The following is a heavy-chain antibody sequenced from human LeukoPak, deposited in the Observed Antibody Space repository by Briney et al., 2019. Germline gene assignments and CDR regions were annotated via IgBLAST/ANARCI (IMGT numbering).Heavy chain of an antibody. CDR3: ARGPGPVDY. Sequence: ASVKVSCKASGYNFTSRPMNWVRQAPGQGFEWMGWINAKTGYPEYAQGFTGRFVLSLDTSVSTAYLQISSLKAEDTAVYYCARGPGPVDYWGQGTLVTVSS. J-gene: IGHJ4*02. D-gene: IGHD2-2*01. CDR2: INAKTGYP. CDR1: GYNFTSRP. V-gene: IGHV7-4-1*02.